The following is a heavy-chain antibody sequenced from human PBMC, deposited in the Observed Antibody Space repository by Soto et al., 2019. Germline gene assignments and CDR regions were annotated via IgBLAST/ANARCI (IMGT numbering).Heavy chain of an antibody. Sequence: ASVKVSCKASGGTFSSYTISWVLQAPGQGLEWMGRIIPILGIANYAQKFQGRVTITADKSTSTAYMELSSLRSEDTAVYYCARSRDGSASYIPEYFQHWGQGTLVTVSS. V-gene: IGHV1-69*02. CDR2: IIPILGIA. CDR3: ARSRDGSASYIPEYFQH. J-gene: IGHJ1*01. D-gene: IGHD3-10*01. CDR1: GGTFSSYT.